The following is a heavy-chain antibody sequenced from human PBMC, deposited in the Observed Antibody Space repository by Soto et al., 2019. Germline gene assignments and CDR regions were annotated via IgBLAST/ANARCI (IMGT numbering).Heavy chain of an antibody. Sequence: SVKVSCKASGATFSSYTISWVRQAPGQGLEWMGRIIPILGIANYAQKFQGRVTITADKSTSTAYMELSSLRSEDTAVYYCAREGREYSGYDSAFDIWGQGTMVTVAS. CDR1: GATFSSYT. CDR3: AREGREYSGYDSAFDI. J-gene: IGHJ3*02. D-gene: IGHD5-12*01. V-gene: IGHV1-69*04. CDR2: IIPILGIA.